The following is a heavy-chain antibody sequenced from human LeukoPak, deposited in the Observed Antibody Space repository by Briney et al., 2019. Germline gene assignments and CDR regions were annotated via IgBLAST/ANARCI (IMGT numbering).Heavy chain of an antibody. CDR2: INPNSGGT. V-gene: IGHV1-2*02. Sequence: ASVKVSCKASGYTFTSYGINWMRQAPGQGLEWMGWINPNSGGTNYAQKFQGRVTMTRDTSISTAYMELSRLRSDDTAVYYCARAYYYGSGELDYWGQGTLVTVSS. J-gene: IGHJ4*02. CDR3: ARAYYYGSGELDY. CDR1: GYTFTSYG. D-gene: IGHD3-10*01.